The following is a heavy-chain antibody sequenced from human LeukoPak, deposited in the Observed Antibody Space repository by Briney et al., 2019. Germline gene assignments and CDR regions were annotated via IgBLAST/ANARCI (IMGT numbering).Heavy chain of an antibody. V-gene: IGHV3-23*01. CDR2: ISGSGGST. J-gene: IGHJ3*02. Sequence: GGSLRLSCAASGFTFSSYAMSWVRQAPGKGLEWVSAISGSGGSTYYADSVKGRFTISRDNSKNTLYLQMNSLRAEDTAVYYCAKATTNYYDSSGQPDAFDIWGQGTMVTVSS. CDR3: AKATTNYYDSSGQPDAFDI. CDR1: GFTFSSYA. D-gene: IGHD3-22*01.